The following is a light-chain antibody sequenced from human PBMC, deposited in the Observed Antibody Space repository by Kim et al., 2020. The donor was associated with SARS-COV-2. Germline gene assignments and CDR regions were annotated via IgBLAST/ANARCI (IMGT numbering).Light chain of an antibody. CDR2: DVS. CDR3: SSYTSSNWV. J-gene: IGLJ3*02. CDR1: SSDVGAYNY. Sequence: PGQSITISCTGTSSDVGAYNYVSWYQQLPGKAPKLMIYDVSNRPAGVSNRFSGSKSGNTASLTISGLQAEDEADYYCSSYTSSNWVFGGGTQLTVL. V-gene: IGLV2-14*03.